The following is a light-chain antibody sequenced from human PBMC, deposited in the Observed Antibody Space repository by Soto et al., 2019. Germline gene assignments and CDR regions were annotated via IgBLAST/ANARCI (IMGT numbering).Light chain of an antibody. CDR2: EVS. CDR1: SSDVGDNY. CDR3: AAWDDSLNGSYV. J-gene: IGLJ1*01. V-gene: IGLV2-8*01. Sequence: QSVLTQPPSASGSPGQSVTISCTGTSSDVGDNYVSWYQQHLGKAPKLIIYEVSQRPSGVSNRFSGFKSGKTASLTISGLQAEDEADHYCAAWDDSLNGSYVFGTGTKVTVL.